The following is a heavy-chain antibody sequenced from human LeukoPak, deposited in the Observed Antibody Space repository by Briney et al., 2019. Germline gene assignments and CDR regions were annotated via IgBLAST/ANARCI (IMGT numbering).Heavy chain of an antibody. V-gene: IGHV3-48*01. CDR1: GFTFSSYA. D-gene: IGHD3-22*01. CDR2: ITSSSTTI. CDR3: ARVLHKRNYDSSVYYGY. Sequence: GGSLRLSCAASGFTFSSYAMNWVRQAPGKGLEWVSYITSSSTTIYYADSVKGRFTISRDNAKNSLYLQMNSLRAEDTAVYYCARVLHKRNYDSSVYYGYWGQGTLVTVSS. J-gene: IGHJ4*02.